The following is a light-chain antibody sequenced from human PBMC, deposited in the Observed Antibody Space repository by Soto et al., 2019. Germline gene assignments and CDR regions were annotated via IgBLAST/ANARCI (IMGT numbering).Light chain of an antibody. V-gene: IGKV1-5*03. Sequence: DIQMTQSPSALSASVGDRVTITCRASQSINRWLAWYQQKPGKVPKLLIYRASTLESGVPSRLSGGGLGTEFSLNITSLQPDDFATYYCQQYSTYPYIFGQGTKVDIK. CDR2: RAS. CDR3: QQYSTYPYI. CDR1: QSINRW. J-gene: IGKJ2*01.